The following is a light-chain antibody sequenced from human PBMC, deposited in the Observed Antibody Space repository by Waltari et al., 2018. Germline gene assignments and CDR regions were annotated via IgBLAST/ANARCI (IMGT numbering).Light chain of an antibody. CDR1: QDISNY. J-gene: IGKJ4*01. CDR2: DAS. V-gene: IGKV1-33*01. Sequence: DIQMTQSPSSLSASVGDRVTITCQASQDISNYLNWYQQKPGKAPKLLIYDASNLETGVPSRFSGSGSGTDFTFTISSLQPEDIATYYCQQYDTLLTFGGGTKVEIK. CDR3: QQYDTLLT.